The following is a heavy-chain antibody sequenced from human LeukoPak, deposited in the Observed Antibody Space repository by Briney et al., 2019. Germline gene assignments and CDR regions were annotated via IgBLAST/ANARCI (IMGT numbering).Heavy chain of an antibody. Sequence: SQTLSLTCAISGDSVSSNSAAWNWIRQSPSRGLEWLGRTYFRSQWSDDYGVPVKSRITINPDTSKNQFSLQLNSVTPDDTAVYYCAREVASSYAFDIWGQGTMVTVSS. CDR3: AREVASSYAFDI. CDR1: GDSVSSNSAA. J-gene: IGHJ3*02. CDR2: TYFRSQWSD. V-gene: IGHV6-1*01.